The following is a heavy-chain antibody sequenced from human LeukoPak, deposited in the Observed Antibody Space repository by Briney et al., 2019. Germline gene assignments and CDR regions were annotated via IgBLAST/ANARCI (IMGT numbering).Heavy chain of an antibody. CDR2: ISPSSSTI. V-gene: IGHV3-48*02. D-gene: IGHD3-10*01. Sequence: PGGSPRLSCAASGFTFSTYSMNWVRQAPGKGLEWVSFISPSSSTIYYADSVKGRFTISRDNAKNSLFLQMNSLRDEDTAVYYCARAKGSGSYHLLDFWGQGILVTVSS. CDR3: ARAKGSGSYHLLDF. J-gene: IGHJ4*02. CDR1: GFTFSTYS.